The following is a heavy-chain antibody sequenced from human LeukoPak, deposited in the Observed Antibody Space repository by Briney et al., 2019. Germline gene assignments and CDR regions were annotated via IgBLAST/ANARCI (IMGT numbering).Heavy chain of an antibody. CDR2: INPSGGST. D-gene: IGHD3-10*01. Sequence: GASVKVSCKASGYTFTSYYMHWVRQAPGQGLEWMGIINPSGGSTSYAQKFQGRVTMTRDMSTSTVYMELSSLRSEDTAVYYCARSNYYGSGSYSPLEYYYYYMDVWGKGTTVTISS. V-gene: IGHV1-46*01. J-gene: IGHJ6*03. CDR3: ARSNYYGSGSYSPLEYYYYYMDV. CDR1: GYTFTSYY.